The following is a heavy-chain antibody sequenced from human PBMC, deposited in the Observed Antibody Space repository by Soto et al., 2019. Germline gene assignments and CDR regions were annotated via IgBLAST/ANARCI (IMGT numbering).Heavy chain of an antibody. J-gene: IGHJ6*02. CDR3: ARRSVIAARRTTTPARDYGMDV. V-gene: IGHV5-51*01. CDR1: GYSFTSYW. Sequence: PGESLKISCKGSGYSFTSYWIGWVRQMPGKGLEWMGIIYPGDSDTRYSPSFQGQVTISADKSISTAYLQWSSLKASDTAMYYCARRSVIAARRTTTPARDYGMDVWGQGTTVTVSS. CDR2: IYPGDSDT. D-gene: IGHD6-6*01.